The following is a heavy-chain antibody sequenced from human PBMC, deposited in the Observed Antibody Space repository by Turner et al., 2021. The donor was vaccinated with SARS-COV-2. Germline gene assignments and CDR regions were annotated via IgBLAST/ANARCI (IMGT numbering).Heavy chain of an antibody. Sequence: QLQLQESGPGLVKPSEPLSLTCTVSSGSISSSAYYWGWIRQPPGQGLEWIGSFFYSGSTYYSPSLKSRITISVDTSKNQFSLNRSAVTAADTAVYYCARQVSILGRWLAPFDSWGQGTLVTVSS. V-gene: IGHV4-39*01. D-gene: IGHD6-19*01. CDR2: FFYSGST. CDR1: SGSISSSAYY. CDR3: ARQVSILGRWLAPFDS. J-gene: IGHJ4*02.